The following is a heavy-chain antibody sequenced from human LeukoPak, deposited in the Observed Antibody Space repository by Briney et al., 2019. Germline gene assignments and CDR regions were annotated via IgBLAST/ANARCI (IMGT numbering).Heavy chain of an antibody. V-gene: IGHV3-30-3*01. CDR1: GFTFSSYA. CDR2: ISFDGSNN. Sequence: GGSLRLSCAASGFTFSSYAMHWVRQAPGKGLEWVALISFDGSNNYSADSVMGRVTISRDNSKNTLYLQMDSLRVEDTAVYYCARKENPNYYDSSGYSDYWGQGTLVTVSS. CDR3: ARKENPNYYDSSGYSDY. J-gene: IGHJ4*02. D-gene: IGHD3-22*01.